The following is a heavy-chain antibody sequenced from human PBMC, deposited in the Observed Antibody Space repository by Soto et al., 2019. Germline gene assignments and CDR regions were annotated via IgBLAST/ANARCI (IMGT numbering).Heavy chain of an antibody. D-gene: IGHD4-17*01. CDR2: IYYSGST. J-gene: IGHJ4*02. V-gene: IGHV4-39*01. Sequence: SETLSLTCSVSGDSISRSSHYWGWIRQPPGKGLEWIGSIYYSGSTFYNPSLKSRVTISVDTSKNQFSLKLSSVTAADTAVYYCATFYGDYVSYWGQGTLVTVSS. CDR3: ATFYGDYVSY. CDR1: GDSISRSSHY.